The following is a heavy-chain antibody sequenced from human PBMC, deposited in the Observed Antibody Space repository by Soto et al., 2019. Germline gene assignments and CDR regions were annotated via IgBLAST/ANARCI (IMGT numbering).Heavy chain of an antibody. CDR1: GYTFTSYA. V-gene: IGHV1-3*01. J-gene: IGHJ5*02. Sequence: QVQLVQSGAEVKKPGASVKVSCKASGYTFTSYAMHWVRQAPGQRLEWMGWTNAGNGNTKYSQKFQGRVTITRDTAASTAYVELSSLRSEDTAVYYCARGSVVGFDPWGQGTMVTVSS. CDR2: TNAGNGNT. CDR3: ARGSVVGFDP. D-gene: IGHD2-15*01.